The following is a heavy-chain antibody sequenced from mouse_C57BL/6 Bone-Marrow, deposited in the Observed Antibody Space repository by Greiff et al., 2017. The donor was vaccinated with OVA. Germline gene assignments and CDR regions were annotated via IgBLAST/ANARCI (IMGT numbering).Heavy chain of an antibody. J-gene: IGHJ2*01. D-gene: IGHD1-1*01. CDR1: GYTFTSYW. CDR2: IDPSDSYT. CDR3: ARRVFITTVVAHFDY. V-gene: IGHV1-69*01. Sequence: QVHVKQPGAELVMPGASVKLSCKASGYTFTSYWMHWVKQRPGQGLEWIGEIDPSDSYTNYNQKFKDKATLTVGKSSSTAYMQLSSLTSEDSAVYYCARRVFITTVVAHFDYWGQGTTLTVSS.